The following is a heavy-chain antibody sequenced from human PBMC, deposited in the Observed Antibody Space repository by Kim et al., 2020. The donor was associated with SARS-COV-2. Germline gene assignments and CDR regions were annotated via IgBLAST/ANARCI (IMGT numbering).Heavy chain of an antibody. CDR2: ISDNGGTT. D-gene: IGHD5-18*01. Sequence: GGSLRLSCAASGFTFRNYVMTWVRQAPGKGLEWVSAISDNGGTTYYADSVKGRFTISRDNSKNTLYLQMNSLRDEDTAVYYCAFRRYSYGYVYWGQGSLVTVSS. V-gene: IGHV3-23*01. CDR1: GFTFRNYV. J-gene: IGHJ4*02. CDR3: AFRRYSYGYVY.